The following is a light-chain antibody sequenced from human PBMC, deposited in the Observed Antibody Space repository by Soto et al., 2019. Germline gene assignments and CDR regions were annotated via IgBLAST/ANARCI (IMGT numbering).Light chain of an antibody. CDR3: SSYTSTNTLV. CDR1: SSDVGAYDY. Sequence: QSVLTQPASVSGSPGQSITISCTGTSSDVGAYDYVSWYQQHPGNAPKLLIYEVIHRPSGVSDRFSGSKSGNTAPLTISGLRDEDEADFYCSSYTSTNTLVFGTGTKLTVL. J-gene: IGLJ1*01. CDR2: EVI. V-gene: IGLV2-14*01.